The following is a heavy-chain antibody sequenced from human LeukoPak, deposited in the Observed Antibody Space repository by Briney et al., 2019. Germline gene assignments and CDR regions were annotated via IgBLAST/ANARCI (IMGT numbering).Heavy chain of an antibody. Sequence: GGSLRLSCAASGFTFNTYGMHWVRQAPGKGLEWVAVIWYDGSNTYYADSVKGRFTISRDSSEKTLYLHTSNLKAEDTALYYCARDQASFYGYFDYWGQGTLVTVSS. D-gene: IGHD3-16*02. V-gene: IGHV3-33*01. CDR2: IWYDGSNT. J-gene: IGHJ4*02. CDR3: ARDQASFYGYFDY. CDR1: GFTFNTYG.